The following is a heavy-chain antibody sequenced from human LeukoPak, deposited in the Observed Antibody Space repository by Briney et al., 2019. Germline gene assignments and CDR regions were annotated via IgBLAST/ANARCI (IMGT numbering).Heavy chain of an antibody. CDR2: VSCRDDST. V-gene: IGHV3-23*01. D-gene: IGHD3-9*01. J-gene: IGHJ4*02. CDR3: AKWGDYDILTGYYDPDY. CDR1: GFTLSNYA. Sequence: PGGSLRLSCAASGFTLSNYAMYGVRQAPGKGLEGVSAVSCRDDSTFYADSVQGRFTISRDTSKSTLYLQMNSLRVEDTAVYYCAKWGDYDILTGYYDPDYWGQGTLVTVSS.